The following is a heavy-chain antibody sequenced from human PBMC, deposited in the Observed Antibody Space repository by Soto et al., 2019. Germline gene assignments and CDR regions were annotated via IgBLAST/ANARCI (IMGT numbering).Heavy chain of an antibody. J-gene: IGHJ5*02. D-gene: IGHD1-7*01. CDR1: GGSFSGYY. V-gene: IGHV4-34*01. Sequence: SETLSLTCAVYGGSFSGYYWSWIRQPPGKGLEWIGEINHSGSTNYNPSLKSRVTISVDTSKNQFSLELSSVTAADTAVYYCARAAYNWNYVAWFDPWGQGTLVTVSS. CDR3: ARAAYNWNYVAWFDP. CDR2: INHSGST.